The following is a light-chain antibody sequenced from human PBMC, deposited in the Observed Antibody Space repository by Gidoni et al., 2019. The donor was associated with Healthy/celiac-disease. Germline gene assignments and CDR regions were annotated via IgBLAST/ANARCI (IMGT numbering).Light chain of an antibody. Sequence: QSALTPPPSASGSPGPSVTISCTGTSSAVGGYNYVSWYQQHPGKAPELMIYEVSKRPSGVPDRLSGSKSGNTASRTVSGLQAEDEADYYCSADAGSNSVVFGGGTKLTVL. V-gene: IGLV2-8*01. J-gene: IGLJ2*01. CDR1: SSAVGGYNY. CDR3: SADAGSNSVV. CDR2: EVS.